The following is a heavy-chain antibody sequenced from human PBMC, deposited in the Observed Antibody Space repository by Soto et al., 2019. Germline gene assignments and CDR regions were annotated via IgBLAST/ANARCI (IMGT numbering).Heavy chain of an antibody. V-gene: IGHV3-48*02. Sequence: GGSLRLSCAASGFTFSSNSMNWVRQAPGKGLEWVAYIDSRGGTIYYADSVKGRFTISRDNAKSSLYLQMNSLRDEDTAVYYCARGVLTASYWGQGTLVTVSS. CDR2: IDSRGGTI. CDR3: ARGVLTASY. D-gene: IGHD3-9*01. J-gene: IGHJ4*02. CDR1: GFTFSSNS.